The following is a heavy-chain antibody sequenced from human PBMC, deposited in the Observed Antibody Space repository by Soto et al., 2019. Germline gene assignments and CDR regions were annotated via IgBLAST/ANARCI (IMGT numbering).Heavy chain of an antibody. J-gene: IGHJ4*02. CDR2: IRTKTYGETT. V-gene: IGHV3-15*01. CDR1: GFTFRTAR. CDR3: ATDKGFYGTSDYRDY. D-gene: IGHD3-22*01. Sequence: EVQVVESGGGFVKPGGSLRLSCAASGFTFRTARMNWVRQAPGKGLEWVGRIRTKTYGETTDYAAPVKGRFTISRDDSRNTVFLEMNSLKTEDSAVCYCATDKGFYGTSDYRDYWGQGTLVTVSS.